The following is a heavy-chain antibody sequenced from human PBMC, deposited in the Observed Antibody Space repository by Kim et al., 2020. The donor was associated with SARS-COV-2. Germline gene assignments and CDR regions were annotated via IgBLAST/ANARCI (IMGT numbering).Heavy chain of an antibody. J-gene: IGHJ4*02. Sequence: DSRQGRFTISRDNSKNTPYLQMNSLRAEDTAVYYCAKVIVGATAGEDYWGQGTLVTVSS. CDR3: AKVIVGATAGEDY. V-gene: IGHV3-30*02. D-gene: IGHD1-26*01.